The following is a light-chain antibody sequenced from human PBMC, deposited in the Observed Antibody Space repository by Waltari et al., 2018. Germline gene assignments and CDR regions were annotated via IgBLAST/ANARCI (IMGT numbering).Light chain of an antibody. CDR1: QSIGNY. V-gene: IGKV1-39*01. J-gene: IGKJ4*01. Sequence: DIQMTQSPSSLSAVVGDRVTITCRASQSIGNYLNWYQQKPGKAPKLLISDASILERGVPSRFSGSGSGTEFTLTINSLQPDDFATYYCHQYTNFPLTFGGGTTVEIK. CDR3: HQYTNFPLT. CDR2: DAS.